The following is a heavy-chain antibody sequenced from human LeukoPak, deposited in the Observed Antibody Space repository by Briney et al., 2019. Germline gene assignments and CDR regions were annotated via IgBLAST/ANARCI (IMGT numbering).Heavy chain of an antibody. J-gene: IGHJ4*02. CDR1: GFTFSIYW. CDR3: ARAGGPGAVDY. CDR2: INQDGSEK. Sequence: GGPLRLSCAASGFTFSIYWMSWVGQAPGKGLEGVANINQDGSEKYYVDSVTGRFTISRDNAKNSLYLQMNSLRAEDTAVYYCARAGGPGAVDYWGQGTLVTVSS. V-gene: IGHV3-7*01. D-gene: IGHD4/OR15-4a*01.